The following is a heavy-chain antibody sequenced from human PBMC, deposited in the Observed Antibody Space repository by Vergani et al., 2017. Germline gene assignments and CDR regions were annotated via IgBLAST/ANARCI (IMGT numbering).Heavy chain of an antibody. Sequence: QVQLVQSGAEVKKPGSSVKVSCKASGGTFSSYAISWVRQAPGQGLEWMGGIIPIFGTANYAQKFQGRVTITADESTSTAYMEMSSLRSEDTAVYYCEASWNGHNTENYYCDYMDVWGKGTTVTVSS. V-gene: IGHV1-69*01. CDR3: EASWNGHNTENYYCDYMDV. J-gene: IGHJ6*03. CDR2: IIPIFGTA. D-gene: IGHD5-24*01. CDR1: GGTFSSYA.